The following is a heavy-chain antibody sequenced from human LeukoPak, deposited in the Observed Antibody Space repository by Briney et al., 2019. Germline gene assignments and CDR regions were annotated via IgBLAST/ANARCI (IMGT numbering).Heavy chain of an antibody. D-gene: IGHD3-10*01. CDR3: ARNRYYYGSGNYGVPNWFDP. CDR2: IYYSGST. CDR1: GASISSNSYY. J-gene: IGHJ5*02. Sequence: SETLSLTCTVSGASISSNSYYWGWIRQSPGKGLEWIGSIYYSGSTYYNPSLKSRVTISVDTSKNQFSLKLSSVTAADTAMCYCARNRYYYGSGNYGVPNWFDPWGQGTLVTVSS. V-gene: IGHV4-39*01.